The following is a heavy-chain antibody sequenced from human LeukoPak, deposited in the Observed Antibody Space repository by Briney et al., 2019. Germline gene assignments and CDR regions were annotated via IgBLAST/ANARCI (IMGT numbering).Heavy chain of an antibody. D-gene: IGHD6-13*01. V-gene: IGHV3-33*01. J-gene: IGHJ4*02. Sequence: GGSLRLSCAASGFTLRSHGMHWVRQAPGKGLEWVAVLWSHGRSEYYADSVKGRFSISRDNAKNSLYLQMNSLRAEDTAVYYCARRLRGEAAAGNGYWGQGTLVTVSS. CDR2: LWSHGRSE. CDR1: GFTLRSHG. CDR3: ARRLRGEAAAGNGY.